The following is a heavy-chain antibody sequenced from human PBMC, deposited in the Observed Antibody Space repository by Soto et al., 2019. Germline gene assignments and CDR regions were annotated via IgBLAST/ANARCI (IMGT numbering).Heavy chain of an antibody. CDR1: GGSISSYY. J-gene: IGHJ4*02. D-gene: IGHD6-19*01. V-gene: IGHV4-59*08. Sequence: SETLSLTCTVSGGSISSYYWSWIRQPPGKGLEWIGYIYYTGSTNYNPSLKSRVTISVDTSKNQFSLKLSSVTAADTAVYYCARQGYSSGWYHDFDYWGQGTLVTVSS. CDR2: IYYTGST. CDR3: ARQGYSSGWYHDFDY.